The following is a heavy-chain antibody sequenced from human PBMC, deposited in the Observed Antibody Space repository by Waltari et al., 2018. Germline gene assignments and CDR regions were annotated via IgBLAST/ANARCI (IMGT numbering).Heavy chain of an antibody. Sequence: QVQLVQSGAEVKKPGASVKVSCKVSGYTLTELSMHWVRQAPGKGLEWMGGFDPEDGETIYAQNVQGRVTMTEDTSTDTAYMELSSLRSEDTAVYYCATDDLLYDSKEHAFDIWGQGTMVTVSS. CDR1: GYTLTELS. CDR3: ATDDLLYDSKEHAFDI. CDR2: FDPEDGET. V-gene: IGHV1-24*01. D-gene: IGHD3-22*01. J-gene: IGHJ3*02.